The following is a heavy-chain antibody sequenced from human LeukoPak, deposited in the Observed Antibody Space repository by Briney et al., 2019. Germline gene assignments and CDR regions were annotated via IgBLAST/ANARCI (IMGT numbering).Heavy chain of an antibody. CDR2: ISWNSGSI. V-gene: IGHV3-9*01. J-gene: IGHJ4*02. CDR1: GFTFDDYT. D-gene: IGHD2-15*01. Sequence: GGSLRLSCAASGFTFDDYTMHWVRRAPGKGREWVSGISWNSGSIGYADSVKGRFTISRDNAKNSLYLQMNSLRAEDTALYYCAKDIGYDIVVVVAAMDYWGQGTLVTVSS. CDR3: AKDIGYDIVVVVAAMDY.